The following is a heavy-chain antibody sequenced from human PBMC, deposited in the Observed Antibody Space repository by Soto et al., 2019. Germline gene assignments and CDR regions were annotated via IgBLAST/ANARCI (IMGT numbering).Heavy chain of an antibody. CDR1: CGAISSGDYY. CDR3: ARSERGYSYGPFDY. D-gene: IGHD5-18*01. V-gene: IGHV4-30-4*01. CDR2: IFRSGSP. Sequence: SETLSLTCTVSCGAISSGDYYWSWIRQPPGEGLEWIGYIFRSGSPYYNPSLKSRVTISADTSKNQFSLSLTSVTAADTAVYYCARSERGYSYGPFDYWGQGTLVTVSS. J-gene: IGHJ4*02.